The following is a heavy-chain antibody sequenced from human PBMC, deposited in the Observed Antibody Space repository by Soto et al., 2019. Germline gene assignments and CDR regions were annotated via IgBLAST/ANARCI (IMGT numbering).Heavy chain of an antibody. CDR1: GFTFKTHA. CDR3: GKDVGDYVPYYYGVDV. Sequence: QVQLVESGGGVVQPGTSLRLSCAASGFTFKTHAMHWVRQAPGKGLEWMAVIAYDGNEKFYADSVKVRFTISRDNYKNALYLQINTLRNEDTAVYYCGKDVGDYVPYYYGVDVWGQGTTVTVSS. D-gene: IGHD1-26*01. V-gene: IGHV3-30*18. CDR2: IAYDGNEK. J-gene: IGHJ6*02.